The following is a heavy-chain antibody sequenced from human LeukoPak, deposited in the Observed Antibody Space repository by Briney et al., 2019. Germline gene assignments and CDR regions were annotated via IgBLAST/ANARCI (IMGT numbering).Heavy chain of an antibody. CDR1: GFSVDSVF. V-gene: IGHV3-66*01. D-gene: IGHD3-16*01. CDR3: ARGLTFGGALLDY. J-gene: IGHJ4*02. Sequence: PGGSLRLSCRASGFSVDSVFMNWVRQPPGKGLEWVSFVIPGVHIDYTDSVKGRFTISRDSFKNTLSLQMNSLRVDETAVYYCARGLTFGGALLDYWGQGTLVTVSS. CDR2: VIPGVHI.